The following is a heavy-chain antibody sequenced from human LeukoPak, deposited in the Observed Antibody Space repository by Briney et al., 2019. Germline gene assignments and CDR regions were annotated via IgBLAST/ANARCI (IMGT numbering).Heavy chain of an antibody. CDR3: ARRADINYFYMDV. V-gene: IGHV3-74*01. CDR1: GFSFSTYW. J-gene: IGHJ6*03. Sequence: GGSLRLSCAASGFSFSTYWMHWVRQAPGKGLVWGSRINGDGSITTYADSVKGRFTISRDNSKNTLYLQMNSLRAEDTAVYYCARRADINYFYMDVWGKGTTVTVSS. CDR2: INGDGSIT.